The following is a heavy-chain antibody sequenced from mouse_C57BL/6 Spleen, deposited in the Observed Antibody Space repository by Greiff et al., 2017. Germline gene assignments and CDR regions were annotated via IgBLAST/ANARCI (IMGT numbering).Heavy chain of an antibody. D-gene: IGHD2-5*01. Sequence: VKLVESGAELARPGASVKMSCKASGYTFTSYTMHWVKQRPGQGLEWIGYINPSSGYTKYNQKFKDKATLTADKSSSTAYMQLSSLTSEDSAVYYCARGSNYDYAMDYWGQGTSVTVSS. J-gene: IGHJ4*01. V-gene: IGHV1-4*01. CDR2: INPSSGYT. CDR1: GYTFTSYT. CDR3: ARGSNYDYAMDY.